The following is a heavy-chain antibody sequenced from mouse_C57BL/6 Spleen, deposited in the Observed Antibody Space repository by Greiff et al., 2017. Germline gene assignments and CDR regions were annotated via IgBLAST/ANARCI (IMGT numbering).Heavy chain of an antibody. Sequence: VQLQESGAELVRPGTSVKMSCKASGYTFTNYWIGWAKQRPGHGLEWIGDIYPGGGYTNYNEQFKGKATLTADKSSSTAYMQFSSLTSEDSAIDYCARSYSNPYYFDYWGQGTTLTVSS. CDR1: GYTFTNYW. V-gene: IGHV1-63*01. J-gene: IGHJ2*01. CDR3: ARSYSNPYYFDY. CDR2: IYPGGGYT. D-gene: IGHD2-5*01.